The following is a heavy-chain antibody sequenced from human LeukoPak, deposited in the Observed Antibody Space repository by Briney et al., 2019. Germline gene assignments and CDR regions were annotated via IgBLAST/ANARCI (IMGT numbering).Heavy chain of an antibody. J-gene: IGHJ4*02. CDR3: ARARGYSYGYYFDY. CDR2: IYYSGST. D-gene: IGHD5-18*01. V-gene: IGHV4-59*01. Sequence: SETLSLTCTVSGGSISSYYWRWIRQPPGKGLEWIGYIYYSGSTNYNPSLKSRVTISVDTSKNQFSLKLSSVTAADTAVYYCARARGYSYGYYFDYWGQGTLVTVSS. CDR1: GGSISSYY.